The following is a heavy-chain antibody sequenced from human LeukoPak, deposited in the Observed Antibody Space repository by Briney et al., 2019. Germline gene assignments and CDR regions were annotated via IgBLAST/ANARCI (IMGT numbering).Heavy chain of an antibody. V-gene: IGHV4-59*01. Sequence: SETLSLTCTVSGVSISSYYWSWIRQPPGKGLEWIGYIYYSGSTNYNPSLKSRVTISVDTSKNQFSLKLSSVTAADTAVYYCARGVVLQYSSSWYEPGWFDPWGQGTLVTVSS. CDR1: GVSISSYY. CDR2: IYYSGST. CDR3: ARGVVLQYSSSWYEPGWFDP. J-gene: IGHJ5*02. D-gene: IGHD6-13*01.